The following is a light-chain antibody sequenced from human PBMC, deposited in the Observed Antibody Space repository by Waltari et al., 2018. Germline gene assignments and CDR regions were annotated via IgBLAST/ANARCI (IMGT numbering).Light chain of an antibody. V-gene: IGKV3-20*01. CDR2: GAS. J-gene: IGKJ1*01. Sequence: TESTQSPGTLSLSPGERSTLTCRASQSVSRTLAWYHQKPGQAPKLLIYGASISATGVPDRFTGSESEAEFSFTSGGLEPKDFVIFCCQHSVPLPATFSQRTKVEIK. CDR1: QSVSRT. CDR3: QHSVPLPAT.